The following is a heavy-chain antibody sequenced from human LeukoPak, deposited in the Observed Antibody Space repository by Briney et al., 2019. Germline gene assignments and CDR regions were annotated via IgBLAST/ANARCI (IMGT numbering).Heavy chain of an antibody. D-gene: IGHD4-17*01. J-gene: IGHJ4*02. CDR1: GFTFSSYS. Sequence: GGSLRLSCAASGFTFSSYSMSWVRQAPGKGLEWVPSISSTSRSISYADSLKGQFTISRDNARNSLYLQMNNLRVEDTAVYYCAREGYGDYYFDYWGQGTLVTVSS. CDR3: AREGYGDYYFDY. CDR2: ISSTSRSI. V-gene: IGHV3-21*01.